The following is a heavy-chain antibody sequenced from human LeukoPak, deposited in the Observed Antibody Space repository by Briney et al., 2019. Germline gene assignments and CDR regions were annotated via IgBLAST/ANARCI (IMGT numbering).Heavy chain of an antibody. CDR1: GFTFSSYS. D-gene: IGHD6-13*01. J-gene: IGHJ4*02. CDR2: ISSSSSYI. Sequence: EGSLRLSCPASGFTFSSYSMNWVRQAPGKGLEWVSFISSSSSYIYYADSMRGRFTISRDNAKNSLYLQMNSLRAEDTAVYYCAREVAAAGNGASYYFDYWGQGTLVTVSS. CDR3: AREVAAAGNGASYYFDY. V-gene: IGHV3-21*01.